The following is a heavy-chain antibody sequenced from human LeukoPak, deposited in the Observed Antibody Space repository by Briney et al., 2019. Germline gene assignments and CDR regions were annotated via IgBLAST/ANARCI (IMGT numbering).Heavy chain of an antibody. Sequence: PGGSLRLSCAASGFMFSGYWMHWVRQGPEKGLELVSRIDNDGNGIIYADSVKGRFTTSRDNAKNTLYLQMSSLRVEDTAVYATGGGWEPSSGVVTHIDVWGKGTTVTVSS. V-gene: IGHV3-74*01. CDR1: GFMFSGYW. CDR2: IDNDGNGI. D-gene: IGHD3-3*01. J-gene: IGHJ6*03. CDR3: GGGWEPSSGVVTHIDV.